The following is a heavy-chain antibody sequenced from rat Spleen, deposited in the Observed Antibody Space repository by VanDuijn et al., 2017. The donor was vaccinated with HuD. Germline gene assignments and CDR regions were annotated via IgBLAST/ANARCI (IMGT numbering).Heavy chain of an antibody. V-gene: IGHV2S12*01. CDR3: TRDHSYWGNYYPGGFAY. CDR1: XFSXTXNG. J-gene: IGHJ3*01. CDR2: ISSGGNT. Sequence: QVXXXESGPGXXQPXXXLSXXXTVXXFSXTXNGXXXVRXXPGKGLEWIATISSGGNTYYNSVLKSRRSFTRDTSKSQVFLKMNSLQTEDTAIYFCTRDHSYWGNYYPGGFAYWGQGTLVTVS. D-gene: IGHD1-12*02.